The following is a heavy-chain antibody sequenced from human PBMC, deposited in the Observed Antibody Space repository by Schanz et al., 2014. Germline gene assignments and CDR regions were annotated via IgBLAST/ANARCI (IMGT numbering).Heavy chain of an antibody. J-gene: IGHJ4*02. CDR3: ARRYSSGWYEFDY. CDR2: INPSGGST. V-gene: IGHV1-46*03. CDR1: GYTFTAYY. Sequence: QVHLVQSGSEVKKPGASVKVSCKASGYTFTAYYMHWVRQAPGQGLEWMGIINPSGGSTSYAQKFQGRVTMTRDTSTSTVYMYLSSLRSEDTAVYYCARRYSSGWYEFDYWGQGTLVTVSS. D-gene: IGHD6-19*01.